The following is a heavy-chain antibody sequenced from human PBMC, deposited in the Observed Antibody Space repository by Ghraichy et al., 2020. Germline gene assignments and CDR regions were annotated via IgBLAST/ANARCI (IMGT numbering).Heavy chain of an antibody. J-gene: IGHJ4*02. CDR1: GYSFTSYW. Sequence: GESLNISCKGSGYSFTSYWIGWVRQMPGKGLEWMGIIYPGDSDTRYSPSFQGQVTISADKSISTAYLQWSSLKASDTAMYYCARLREADPPWGPFDYWGQGTLVTVSS. CDR3: ARLREADPPWGPFDY. CDR2: IYPGDSDT. D-gene: IGHD7-27*01. V-gene: IGHV5-51*01.